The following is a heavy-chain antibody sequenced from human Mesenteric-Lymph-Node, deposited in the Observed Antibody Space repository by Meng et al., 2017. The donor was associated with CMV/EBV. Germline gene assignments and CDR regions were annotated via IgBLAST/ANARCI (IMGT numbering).Heavy chain of an antibody. CDR3: ARVLRADCSSTSCYGGYYYGMDV. CDR1: GYSISSGYY. J-gene: IGHJ6*02. V-gene: IGHV4-38-2*02. CDR2: IYHSGST. Sequence: SETLSLTCKVSGYSISSGYYWGWIRQPPGKGLEWIGNIYHSGSTYYNPSLKSRVTISVDTSKNQFSLKLSSVTAADTAVYYCARVLRADCSSTSCYGGYYYGMDVWGQGTTVTVSS. D-gene: IGHD2-2*01.